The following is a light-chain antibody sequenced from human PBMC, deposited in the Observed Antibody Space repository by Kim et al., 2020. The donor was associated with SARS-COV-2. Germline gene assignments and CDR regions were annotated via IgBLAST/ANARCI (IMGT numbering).Light chain of an antibody. CDR2: SNN. CDR3: ASWDDSLNGWV. Sequence: ELTQPPSASGTPGQRVTISCSGSSPNIGSNTVNWYQQLPGTAPKLLMYSNNQRPSGVPDRFSGSKSGTSASLAISGLQSEDEADYYCASWDDSLNGWVFGGGTQLTV. J-gene: IGLJ3*02. V-gene: IGLV1-44*01. CDR1: SPNIGSNT.